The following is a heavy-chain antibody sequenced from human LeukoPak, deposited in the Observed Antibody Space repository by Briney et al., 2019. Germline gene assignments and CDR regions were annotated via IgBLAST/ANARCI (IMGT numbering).Heavy chain of an antibody. D-gene: IGHD4-17*01. CDR3: ERLCQVTTCANFEH. V-gene: IGHV4-39*01. CDR2: IYHSGSI. Sequence: AETLSLTCTVSGDSLGSGMYYWGWIRQAPGKGLRWIGSIYHSGSIFYNASFESRVAMSVDPSNNQFSLRLTSVTAADTAVYYCERLCQVTTCANFEHWGQGIVVTVSS. CDR1: GDSLGSGMYY. J-gene: IGHJ4*02.